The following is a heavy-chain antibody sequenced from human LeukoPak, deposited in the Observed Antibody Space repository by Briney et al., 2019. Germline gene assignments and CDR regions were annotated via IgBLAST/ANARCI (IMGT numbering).Heavy chain of an antibody. D-gene: IGHD3-16*01. Sequence: SETLSLTCAVSGGSISSGGYSWSWIRQPPGKGLEWIGYIYHSGSTYYNPSLKSRVTISVDRSKNQFSLKLSSVTAADTAVYYCARASRGRQGGYYFDYWGPGTLVTVSS. J-gene: IGHJ4*02. CDR1: GGSISSGGYS. CDR3: ARASRGRQGGYYFDY. CDR2: IYHSGST. V-gene: IGHV4-30-2*01.